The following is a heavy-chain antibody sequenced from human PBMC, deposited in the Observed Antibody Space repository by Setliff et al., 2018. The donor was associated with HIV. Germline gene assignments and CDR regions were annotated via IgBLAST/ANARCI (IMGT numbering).Heavy chain of an antibody. CDR3: ARMVIQFGDYHFDD. D-gene: IGHD3-10*01. CDR2: IYYSGTT. CDR1: GVSITNNY. J-gene: IGHJ4*02. V-gene: IGHV4-59*01. Sequence: KPSETLSLTCSVSGVSITNNYWTWIRQPPGKGLEWIGFIYYSGTTNHNPSLKSRVTMSLDTSKNQFSLEVNSLSSADTAVYYCARMVIQFGDYHFDDWGQGALVTVSS.